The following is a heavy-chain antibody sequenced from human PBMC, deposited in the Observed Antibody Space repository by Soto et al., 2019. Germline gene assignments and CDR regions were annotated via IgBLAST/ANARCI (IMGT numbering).Heavy chain of an antibody. J-gene: IGHJ4*02. V-gene: IGHV3-23*01. CDR1: GFTFRSYA. D-gene: IGHD3-3*01. CDR2: ISGSGGST. CDR3: AKSGDFWSGYPDY. Sequence: EVQLLESGGGLVQPGGSLRLSCAASGFTFRSYAMSWVRQAPGKGLEWVSAISGSGGSTYYADSVKGRFTISRDNSKNTLYLQMNSLRAEDTAVYYCAKSGDFWSGYPDYWGQGTLVTVSS.